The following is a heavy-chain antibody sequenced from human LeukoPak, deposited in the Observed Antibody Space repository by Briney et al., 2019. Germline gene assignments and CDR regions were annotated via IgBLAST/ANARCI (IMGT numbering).Heavy chain of an antibody. CDR1: GFTFRDYR. Sequence: GGSLRLSSAASGFTFRDYRVSWIRQAPGKGLEWVSYISGGSDHTNYADSVKGRFTISRDNAKNSLYLQMNSLRDEDTAVYYCARCQYNSTPAFWGQGTLVTVSS. J-gene: IGHJ4*02. V-gene: IGHV3-11*03. CDR3: ARCQYNSTPAF. CDR2: ISGGSDHT. D-gene: IGHD2/OR15-2a*01.